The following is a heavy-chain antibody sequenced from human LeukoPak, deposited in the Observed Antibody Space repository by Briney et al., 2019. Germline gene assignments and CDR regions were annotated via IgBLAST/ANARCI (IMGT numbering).Heavy chain of an antibody. J-gene: IGHJ4*02. V-gene: IGHV3-74*03. Sequence: LAGGSLRLSCAASEFSLSYYWMYWVSQAPGKGLVCLSRINSDGSSTTYADSVKGRFTISRDNAKNTLYLQMNSLRAEDTAVYYCARGNSGFDYWGQGALVTVSS. CDR3: ARGNSGFDY. CDR1: EFSLSYYW. D-gene: IGHD1/OR15-1a*01. CDR2: INSDGSST.